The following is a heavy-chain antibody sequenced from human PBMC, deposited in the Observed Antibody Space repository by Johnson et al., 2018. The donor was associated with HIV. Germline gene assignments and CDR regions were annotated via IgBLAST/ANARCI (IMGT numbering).Heavy chain of an antibody. D-gene: IGHD3-16*01. V-gene: IGHV3-33*01. CDR2: IWYDGSNK. Sequence: QVQLVESGGGVVQPGRSLRLSCAASGFTFSSYGMHWVRQAPGKGLEWVAVIWYDGSNKYYADSVKGRFTISRDNSKNTRYLQMNSLRAEDTAVYFCARAYTYGAFDIWGQGTMVIVSS. J-gene: IGHJ3*02. CDR3: ARAYTYGAFDI. CDR1: GFTFSSYG.